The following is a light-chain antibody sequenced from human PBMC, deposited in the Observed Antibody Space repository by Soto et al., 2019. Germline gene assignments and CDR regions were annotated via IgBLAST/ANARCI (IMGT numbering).Light chain of an antibody. CDR1: SSDVGGYNY. J-gene: IGLJ2*01. Sequence: QSALTQPASVSGSPGQSITISCTGTSSDVGGYNYVSWYQQHPGKAPKLMIYEVSNRPSGVSNRFSGSESGNTASLTISGLQAEDEADYYCSSYTSSSLVVFGGGTKVTVL. V-gene: IGLV2-14*01. CDR3: SSYTSSSLVV. CDR2: EVS.